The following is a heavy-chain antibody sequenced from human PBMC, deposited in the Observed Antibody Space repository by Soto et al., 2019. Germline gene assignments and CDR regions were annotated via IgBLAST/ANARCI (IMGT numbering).Heavy chain of an antibody. CDR3: ASATLWLGEFHDY. CDR1: GGSVSSGSYY. Sequence: SETLSLTCTVSGGSVSSGSYYWSWIRQPPGKGLEWIGYIYYSGSTNYNPSLKSRVTISVDTSKNQFSLKLSSVTAADTAVYYCASATLWLGEFHDYWGQGTLVTVSS. CDR2: IYYSGST. J-gene: IGHJ4*02. D-gene: IGHD3-10*01. V-gene: IGHV4-61*01.